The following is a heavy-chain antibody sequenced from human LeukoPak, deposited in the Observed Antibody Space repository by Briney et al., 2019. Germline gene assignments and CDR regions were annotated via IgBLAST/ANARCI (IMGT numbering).Heavy chain of an antibody. CDR1: GGSISSSSYY. CDR2: IYYSGST. D-gene: IGHD6-13*01. Sequence: SETLSLTCTVSGGSISSSSYYWGWIRQPPGKGLEWIGSIYYSGSTYYNPSLKSRVTISVDTSKNQFSLKLSSVTAADTAVYYCARKRVPAGTPFDYWGQGTPVTVSS. J-gene: IGHJ4*02. CDR3: ARKRVPAGTPFDY. V-gene: IGHV4-39*07.